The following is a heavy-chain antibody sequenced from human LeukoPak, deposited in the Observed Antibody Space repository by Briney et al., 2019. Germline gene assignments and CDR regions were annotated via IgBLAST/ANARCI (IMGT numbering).Heavy chain of an antibody. CDR2: ISAYNGNR. CDR3: ARWHDWDILRYFDWTNFDY. Sequence: ASVKVSCKASGYTFTSCGISWVRQAPGQGLEWMGWISAYNGNRNYAQKLQGRVTMTTDTSTSTAYMELRSLRSDDTAVYYCARWHDWDILRYFDWTNFDYWGQGTLVTVSS. V-gene: IGHV1-18*01. J-gene: IGHJ4*02. D-gene: IGHD3-9*01. CDR1: GYTFTSCG.